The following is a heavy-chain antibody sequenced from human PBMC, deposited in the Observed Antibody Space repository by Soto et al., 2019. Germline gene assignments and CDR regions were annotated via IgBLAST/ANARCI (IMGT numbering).Heavy chain of an antibody. D-gene: IGHD5-12*01. J-gene: IGHJ1*01. Sequence: PGGPLRLSRAAPGFTFVAYGMNWVRQARGKRLEWVSFIRFSANTIYYAVSLRGRFTMSRDDAKSTLFLQMNRLRDDYTATYFSAKRLDPLQYSGNWGRESLVTISS. CDR1: GFTFVAYG. V-gene: IGHV3-48*02. CDR3: AKRLDPLQYSGN. CDR2: IRFSANTI.